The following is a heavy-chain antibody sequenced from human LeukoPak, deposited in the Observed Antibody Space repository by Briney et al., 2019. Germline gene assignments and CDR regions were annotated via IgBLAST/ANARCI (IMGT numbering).Heavy chain of an antibody. CDR1: GYTFTSYG. D-gene: IGHD3-3*01. Sequence: GPVKVSCKASGYTFTSYGISWVRQAPGQGLEWMGWISAYNGNTNYAQKLQGRVTMTTDTSTSTAYMELRSLRPDDTAVYYCARESIYYDFWSGPTNYYYYGMDVWGQGTTVTVSS. CDR2: ISAYNGNT. CDR3: ARESIYYDFWSGPTNYYYYGMDV. V-gene: IGHV1-18*01. J-gene: IGHJ6*02.